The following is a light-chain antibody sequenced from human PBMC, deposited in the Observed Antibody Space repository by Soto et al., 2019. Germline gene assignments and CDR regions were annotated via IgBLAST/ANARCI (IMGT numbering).Light chain of an antibody. J-gene: IGKJ4*01. CDR3: KQYYGSPVT. V-gene: IGKV4-1*01. CDR2: WAY. Sequence: DTVMTQSPDSLAVSWGEMATINCKSSQSFLYNSNNKNFLAWYQQKLGQPHKLLIYWAYTRESGVPDRFSGSGSGTDFTLTISSMQAEDVAVYYCKQYYGSPVTFGGGPQVDIK. CDR1: QSFLYNSNNKNF.